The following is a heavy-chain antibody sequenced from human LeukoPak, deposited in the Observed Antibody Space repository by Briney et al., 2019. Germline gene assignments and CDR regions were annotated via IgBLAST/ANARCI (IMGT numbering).Heavy chain of an antibody. Sequence: PGGSLRLSCAASGFTFSSYAMSWVRQAPGKGLEWVSVIYSGGSTYYADSVKGRFTISRDNSKNTLYLQMNSLRAEDTAVYYCARDRYDILTGYYFFDYRGQGTLVTVSS. J-gene: IGHJ4*02. CDR1: GFTFSSYA. D-gene: IGHD3-9*01. V-gene: IGHV3-66*02. CDR2: IYSGGST. CDR3: ARDRYDILTGYYFFDY.